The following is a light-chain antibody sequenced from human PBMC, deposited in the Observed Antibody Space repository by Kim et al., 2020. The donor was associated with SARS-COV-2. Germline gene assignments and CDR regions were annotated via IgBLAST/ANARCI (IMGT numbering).Light chain of an antibody. Sequence: NFMLTQPHSVSESPGKTVTISCTRSSGSIASNYVQWYQQRPGSSPTTVIYEDNQRPSGVPDRFSGSIDSSSNSASLTISELKTEDEADYYCQSYDISNQVFGGGNKLTVL. CDR2: EDN. V-gene: IGLV6-57*01. CDR1: SGSIASNY. J-gene: IGLJ3*02. CDR3: QSYDISNQV.